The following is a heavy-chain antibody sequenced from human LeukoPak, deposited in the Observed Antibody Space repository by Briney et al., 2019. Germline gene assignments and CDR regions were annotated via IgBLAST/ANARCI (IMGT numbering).Heavy chain of an antibody. CDR3: ARAPRRITMIVVAQGAFDI. D-gene: IGHD3-22*01. CDR1: GFTSIAFT. CDR2: IIVSSSYI. V-gene: IGHV3-21*01. Sequence: PGGSLGLSWAASGFTSIAFTINGVGQAPGRGWEGFSSIIVSSSYIYYADSVKGRFTISRDNAKNTLYLQMNSLRAEDTAVYYCARAPRRITMIVVAQGAFDIWGQGTMVTVSS. J-gene: IGHJ3*02.